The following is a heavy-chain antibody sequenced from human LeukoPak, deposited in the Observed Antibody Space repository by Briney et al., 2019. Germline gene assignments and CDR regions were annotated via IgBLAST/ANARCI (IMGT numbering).Heavy chain of an antibody. CDR1: GGSISSSSYY. CDR2: IYYSGST. V-gene: IGHV4-39*01. D-gene: IGHD6-13*01. CDR3: ARHAGADSSGWYYFDC. J-gene: IGHJ4*02. Sequence: SETLSLTCTVSGGSISSSSYYWGWIRQPPGKGLEWIGSIYYSGSTYYNPSLKSRVTISVDTSKNQFSLKLTSVTAADAAVYYCARHAGADSSGWYYFDCWGQGNLVTVSS.